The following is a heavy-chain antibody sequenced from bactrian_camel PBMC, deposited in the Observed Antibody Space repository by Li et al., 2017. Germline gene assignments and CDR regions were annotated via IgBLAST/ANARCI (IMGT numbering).Heavy chain of an antibody. CDR3: AAGSAGNGLFPLEAFKYDY. CDR1: GNTNIIKC. J-gene: IGHJ4*01. V-gene: IGHV3S54*01. D-gene: IGHD3*01. Sequence: VQLVESGGGSVQAGGSLTLSCAASGNTNIIKCMGWFRQGPGKEREGVAALYTRLQTTYYAPSVKGRFTISQDNGKTTLYLQMNSLKPEDTAMYYCAAGSAGNGLFPLEAFKYDYWGQGTQVTVS. CDR2: LYTRLQTT.